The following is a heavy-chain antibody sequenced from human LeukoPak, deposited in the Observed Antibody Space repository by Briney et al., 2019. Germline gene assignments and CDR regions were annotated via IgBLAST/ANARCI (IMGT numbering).Heavy chain of an antibody. J-gene: IGHJ4*02. V-gene: IGHV3-23*01. Sequence: GGSLRLSCAASGFTFGSYAMTWVRQAPGKGQERVSHISGSGGSTYYSDSVKGRFTISRDNSKNTVYLQMNSLRAEDTAVYYCAKTTTGHSSGRDPGWPVDYWGQGTLVTVSS. CDR2: ISGSGGST. D-gene: IGHD6-19*01. CDR3: AKTTTGHSSGRDPGWPVDY. CDR1: GFTFGSYA.